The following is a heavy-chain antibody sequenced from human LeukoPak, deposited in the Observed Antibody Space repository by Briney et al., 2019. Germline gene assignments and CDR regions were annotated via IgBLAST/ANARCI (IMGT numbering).Heavy chain of an antibody. CDR2: IHYNGSP. Sequence: SETLSLTCTVSGGSISSYSWSWIRQPPRKGLEWIGYIHYNGSPNYNPSLKSRVTISVDTSKNQFSLKLSSVTAADTAVYYCARGGVTIFGVTTPTNWFDPWGQGTLVTVSS. CDR1: GGSISSYS. J-gene: IGHJ5*02. CDR3: ARGGVTIFGVTTPTNWFDP. V-gene: IGHV4-59*01. D-gene: IGHD3-3*01.